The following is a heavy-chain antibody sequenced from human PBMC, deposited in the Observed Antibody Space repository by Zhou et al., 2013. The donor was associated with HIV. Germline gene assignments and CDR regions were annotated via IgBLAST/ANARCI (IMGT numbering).Heavy chain of an antibody. Sequence: VQLQESGPGLVKPSETLSLTCTVSGGSISSHYWTWIRQPPGKALEWLGYVYSGGTTNYNPSLKGRVSMSVDTSKSQFFLNLNSVTAADTALYFCARYLRGSVYHLDYWGQGNPGHR. CDR2: VYSGGTT. CDR3: ARYLRGSVYHLDY. D-gene: IGHD5-12*01. V-gene: IGHV4-59*11. J-gene: IGHJ4*02. CDR1: GGSISSHY.